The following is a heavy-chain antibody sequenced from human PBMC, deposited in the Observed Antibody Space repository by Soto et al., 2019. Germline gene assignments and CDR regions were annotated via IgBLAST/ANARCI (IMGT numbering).Heavy chain of an antibody. V-gene: IGHV1-46*01. CDR2: INPSGGST. CDR1: GYTFTTYH. CDR3: ARTHYDSSGYCYGVMDY. J-gene: IGHJ4*02. D-gene: IGHD3-22*01. Sequence: ASVKVSCKASGYTFTTYHMHWVRQAPGQGLEWMGVINPSGGSTTYAQKFQGRVTMTRDTSTNTVYMELRSLRSEDTTVYYCARTHYDSSGYCYGVMDYWGQGTPVTSPQ.